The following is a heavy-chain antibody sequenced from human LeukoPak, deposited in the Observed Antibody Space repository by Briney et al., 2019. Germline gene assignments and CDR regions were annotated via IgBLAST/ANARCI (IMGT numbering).Heavy chain of an antibody. CDR2: IYYSGST. CDR1: GGSISSSSYY. Sequence: SETLSLTCTVSGGSISSSSYYWGWIRQPPGKGLEWIGSIYYSGSTYYNPSLKSRVTISVDTSKNQFSLKLSSVTAADTAVYYCARHPVVQYYFDYWGQGTLVTVSS. D-gene: IGHD3-22*01. V-gene: IGHV4-39*01. J-gene: IGHJ4*02. CDR3: ARHPVVQYYFDY.